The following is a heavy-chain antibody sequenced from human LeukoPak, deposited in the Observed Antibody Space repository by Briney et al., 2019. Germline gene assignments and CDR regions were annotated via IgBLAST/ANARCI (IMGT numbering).Heavy chain of an antibody. D-gene: IGHD1-1*01. Sequence: SDTLSLTCAVYGGSFSGYYWSWIRQPPGKGLEWIGEINHSGSTNYNPSLKSRVTISVDTSKNQFSLKLSSVTAADTAVYYCARGGGPNWFDYWGQGTLVTVSS. J-gene: IGHJ4*02. CDR3: ARGGGPNWFDY. V-gene: IGHV4-34*01. CDR2: INHSGST. CDR1: GGSFSGYY.